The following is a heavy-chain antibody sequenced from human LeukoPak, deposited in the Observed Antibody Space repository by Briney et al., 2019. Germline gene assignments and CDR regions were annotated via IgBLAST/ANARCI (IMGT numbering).Heavy chain of an antibody. D-gene: IGHD2-21*02. CDR2: IKQDGSEK. J-gene: IGHJ4*02. CDR1: GFTFSSYW. Sequence: PGGSLRLSCAASGFTFSSYWMSWVRQAPGKGLEWVANIKQDGSEKYYVDSVKGRFTISRDNAKNSLYLQMNSPRAEDTAVYYCARVNRVTAIQELDYWGQGTLVTVSS. CDR3: ARVNRVTAIQELDY. V-gene: IGHV3-7*03.